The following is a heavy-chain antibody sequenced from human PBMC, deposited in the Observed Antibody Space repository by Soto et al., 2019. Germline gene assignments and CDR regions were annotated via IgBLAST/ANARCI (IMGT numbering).Heavy chain of an antibody. J-gene: IGHJ6*03. CDR1: GFTVSSNY. CDR3: ARGPGCSGGSCYEYYYYYNMDV. V-gene: IGHV3-66*01. CDR2: IYSGGRT. D-gene: IGHD2-15*01. Sequence: EVQLVESGGGLVKPGGSLRLSCSASGFTVSSNYMSWVRKAPGKGLAWGIVIYSGGRTYYSDAVKGRFTISRDNSKNTLDLQMNSLRAEDTAVYYCARGPGCSGGSCYEYYYYYNMDVWGKGTTGTDSS.